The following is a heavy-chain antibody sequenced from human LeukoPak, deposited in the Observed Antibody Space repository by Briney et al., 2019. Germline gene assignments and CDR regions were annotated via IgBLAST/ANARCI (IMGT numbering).Heavy chain of an antibody. V-gene: IGHV3-23*01. CDR2: ISDNEGST. Sequence: GGSLRLSRAASAFTFNYYAMSWVRQAPGKGLEWVSGISDNEGSTYYTDSVKGRFTISRDNTKNTVYLQMNNLRPDDTAVYFCARHDSFIPYWGQGTLVTVSS. J-gene: IGHJ4*02. D-gene: IGHD5-18*01. CDR1: AFTFNYYA. CDR3: ARHDSFIPY.